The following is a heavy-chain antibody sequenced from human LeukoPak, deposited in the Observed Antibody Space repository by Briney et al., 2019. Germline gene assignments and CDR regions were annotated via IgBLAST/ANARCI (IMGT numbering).Heavy chain of an antibody. CDR3: AKDYLKGNGIYDAFDV. J-gene: IGHJ3*01. V-gene: IGHV3-23*01. Sequence: PGGSLRLSCAASGFTFNTYAMSWVRQAPGKGLEWVSTIYTTHFTYHADSVKGRLTVSRDDSKNTLYLQMNSLRAEDTALYYCAKDYLKGNGIYDAFDVWGQGTMVTVSS. D-gene: IGHD1-26*01. CDR2: IYTTHFT. CDR1: GFTFNTYA.